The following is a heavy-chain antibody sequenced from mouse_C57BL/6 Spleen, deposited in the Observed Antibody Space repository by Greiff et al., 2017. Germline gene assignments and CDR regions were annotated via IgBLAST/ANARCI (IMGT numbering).Heavy chain of an antibody. Sequence: EVKLMESGPGLVKPSQSLSLTCSVTGYSITSGYYWNWIRQFPGNKLEWMGYISYDGSNNYNPSLKNRISITRDTSTNQFFLKLNSVTTEDTATYYCAREGDYSNYKGYFDYWGQGTTLTVSS. J-gene: IGHJ2*01. D-gene: IGHD2-5*01. CDR1: GYSITSGYY. CDR3: AREGDYSNYKGYFDY. CDR2: ISYDGSN. V-gene: IGHV3-6*01.